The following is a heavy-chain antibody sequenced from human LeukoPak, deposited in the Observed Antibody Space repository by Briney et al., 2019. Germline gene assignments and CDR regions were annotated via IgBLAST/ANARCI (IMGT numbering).Heavy chain of an antibody. V-gene: IGHV1-18*01. J-gene: IGHJ4*02. CDR1: GYTFTSYG. Sequence: GASVKVSCKASGYTFTSYGISWVRQAPGQGLEWMGWVSTYNGNTKYAQNLQGRVTTTTDTSTSTAYMELRSLGSDDTAMYYCARQSTGSYYSPIDYWGQGTLVTVSS. CDR2: VSTYNGNT. D-gene: IGHD1-26*01. CDR3: ARQSTGSYYSPIDY.